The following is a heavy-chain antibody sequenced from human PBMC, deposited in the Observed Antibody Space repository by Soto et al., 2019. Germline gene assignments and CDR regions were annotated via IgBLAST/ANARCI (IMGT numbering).Heavy chain of an antibody. D-gene: IGHD3-22*01. V-gene: IGHV4-30-4*02. J-gene: IGHJ5*02. CDR2: IYYSGST. CDR1: GGSISSGDYY. Sequence: PSETLSLTCTVSGGSISSGDYYWRWIRQPPGKGLEWIGYIYYSGSTYYNPSLKSRVTISVDTSKNQFSLKLSSVTAADTAVYYCARTSTTYYYDSSGPSWFDPWGQGTLVTVSS. CDR3: ARTSTTYYYDSSGPSWFDP.